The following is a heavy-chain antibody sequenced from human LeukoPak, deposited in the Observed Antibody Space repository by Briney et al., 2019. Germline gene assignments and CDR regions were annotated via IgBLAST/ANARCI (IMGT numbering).Heavy chain of an antibody. D-gene: IGHD6-19*01. Sequence: PGWSLRLSCAASGFTFGSYAMTWVRQAPGKGLEWVSSIDASGGSTYYADSVKGRFTISSDNSKNTIYLQMNTLSADDTAVYYCAKGSGSGWYGWFAPWGQGTLVTVSS. CDR1: GFTFGSYA. CDR2: IDASGGST. V-gene: IGHV3-23*01. CDR3: AKGSGSGWYGWFAP. J-gene: IGHJ5*02.